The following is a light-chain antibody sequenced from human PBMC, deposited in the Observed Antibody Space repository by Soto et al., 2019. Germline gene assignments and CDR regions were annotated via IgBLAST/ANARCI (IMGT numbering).Light chain of an antibody. V-gene: IGKV3-11*01. CDR2: DAS. CDR1: QSVSSY. Sequence: EIVLTQSPATLSFSPGERATLSCRASQSVSSYLAWYQQKPGQAPRLLIYDASNRATGIPARFSGSGSGTDFTLTISSLEPEDFAVSYCQKRSTAFGGGIKVDIX. J-gene: IGKJ4*01. CDR3: QKRSTA.